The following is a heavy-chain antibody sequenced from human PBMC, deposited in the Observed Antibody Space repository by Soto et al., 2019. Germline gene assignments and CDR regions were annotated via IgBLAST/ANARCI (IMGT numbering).Heavy chain of an antibody. CDR2: IYYSGST. D-gene: IGHD3-16*02. Sequence: SETLSLTCTVSDGSISSHYWSWIRQPPGEGLEWIGYIYYSGSTNYNPSLKSRVTISVDTSKNQFSLKLSSMTAADTAVYYCARSYIWGSYRPVFYFDYWGQGTLVTVSS. J-gene: IGHJ4*02. V-gene: IGHV4-59*11. CDR1: DGSISSHY. CDR3: ARSYIWGSYRPVFYFDY.